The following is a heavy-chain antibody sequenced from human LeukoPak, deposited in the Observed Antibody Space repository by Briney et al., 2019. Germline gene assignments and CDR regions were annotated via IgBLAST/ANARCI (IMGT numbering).Heavy chain of an antibody. CDR2: IYSGGST. CDR1: GFTFSDYY. Sequence: GGSLRLSCAASGFTFSDYYMNWIRQAPGKGLEWVSVIYSGGSTYYADSVKGRFTISRDNSKNTLYLQMNSLRAEDTAVYYCAKGSGYGYPPIDYWGQGTLVTVSS. D-gene: IGHD5-18*01. V-gene: IGHV3-53*01. CDR3: AKGSGYGYPPIDY. J-gene: IGHJ4*02.